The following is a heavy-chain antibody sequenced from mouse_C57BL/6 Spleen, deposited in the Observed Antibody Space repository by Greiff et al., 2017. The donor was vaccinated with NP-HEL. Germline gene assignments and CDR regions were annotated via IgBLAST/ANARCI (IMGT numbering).Heavy chain of an antibody. CDR1: GYTFTSYW. D-gene: IGHD1-1*01. V-gene: IGHV1-5*01. CDR3: TSGPYYGSSSWFAY. J-gene: IGHJ3*01. CDR2: IYPGNSDT. Sequence: VQLKESGTVLARPGASVKMSCKTSGYTFTSYWMHWVKQRPGQGLEWIGAIYPGNSDTSYNQKFKGKAKLTAVTSASTAYMELSSLTNEYSAVYFCTSGPYYGSSSWFAYWGQGTLVTVSA.